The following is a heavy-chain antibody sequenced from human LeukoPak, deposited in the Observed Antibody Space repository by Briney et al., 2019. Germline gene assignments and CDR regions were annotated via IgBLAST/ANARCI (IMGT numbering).Heavy chain of an antibody. D-gene: IGHD1-1*01. V-gene: IGHV3-48*03. CDR1: GFTFSSYD. CDR2: IRSSADTV. CDR3: ARDSQVNSLDI. J-gene: IGHJ3*02. Sequence: SGGSLRLCCAASGFTFSSYDMNWVRQAPGKGLEWVPFIRSSADTVYYTDSVKGRFTISRDNAKNSLYLQMNSLRAEDTAVYYCARDSQVNSLDIWGQGTMVTVSS.